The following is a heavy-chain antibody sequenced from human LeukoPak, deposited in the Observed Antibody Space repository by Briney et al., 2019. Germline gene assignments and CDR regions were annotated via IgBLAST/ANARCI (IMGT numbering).Heavy chain of an antibody. Sequence: TSETLSLTCTVSGGPISSGSYYWSWIRQPAGKGLEWIGRIYTSGSTNYNPSLKSRVTISVDTSKNQFSLKLSSVTVADTAVYYCARHDQVSTSSPKFNDAFDIWGQGTMVTVSS. D-gene: IGHD2-2*01. CDR1: GGPISSGSYY. CDR2: IYTSGST. V-gene: IGHV4-61*02. J-gene: IGHJ3*02. CDR3: ARHDQVSTSSPKFNDAFDI.